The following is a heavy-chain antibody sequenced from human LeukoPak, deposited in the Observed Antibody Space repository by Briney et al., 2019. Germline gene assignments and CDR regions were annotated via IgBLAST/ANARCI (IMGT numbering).Heavy chain of an antibody. Sequence: GGSLRLSCAASGFTFDDYAMHWVRQAPGKGLEWVSLISGDGGSTYYADSMKGRFTISRDNSKNSLYLQMNSLRTEDTALYYCAKVYLKYSSGWYDYWGQGTLVTVSS. CDR3: AKVYLKYSSGWYDY. J-gene: IGHJ4*02. D-gene: IGHD6-19*01. CDR1: GFTFDDYA. V-gene: IGHV3-43*02. CDR2: ISGDGGST.